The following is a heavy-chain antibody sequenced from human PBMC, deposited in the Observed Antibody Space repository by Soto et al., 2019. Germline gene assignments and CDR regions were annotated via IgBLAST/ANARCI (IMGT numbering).Heavy chain of an antibody. Sequence: EVQLLESGGGLVQPGGSLRLSCAASGFTFSSCAMTWVRQAPGKGLQWVSGISESGTGTFYADSVRGRFTISRDNSKNTLFLQMNSLRAEDTAVYYCAKGGRRRGSYPPLDSWGQGTLVTVSS. J-gene: IGHJ4*02. CDR2: ISESGTGT. CDR3: AKGGRRRGSYPPLDS. V-gene: IGHV3-23*01. CDR1: GFTFSSCA. D-gene: IGHD1-26*01.